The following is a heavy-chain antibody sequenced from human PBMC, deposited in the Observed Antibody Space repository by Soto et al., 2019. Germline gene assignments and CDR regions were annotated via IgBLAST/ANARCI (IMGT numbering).Heavy chain of an antibody. CDR3: TRAYCGGDCYSLYAFDI. CDR1: GFTFGDYA. Sequence: PGGSLRLSCTASGFTFGDYAMSWFRQAPGKGLEWVGFIRSKAYGGTTEYAASVKGRFTISRGDSKSIAYLQMNSLKTEDTAVYYCTRAYCGGDCYSLYAFDIWGQGTMVTVSS. J-gene: IGHJ3*02. D-gene: IGHD2-21*02. CDR2: IRSKAYGGTT. V-gene: IGHV3-49*03.